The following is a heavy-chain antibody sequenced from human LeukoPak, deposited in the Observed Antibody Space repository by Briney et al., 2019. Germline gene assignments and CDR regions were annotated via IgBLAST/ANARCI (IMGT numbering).Heavy chain of an antibody. V-gene: IGHV1-46*01. J-gene: IGHJ3*02. CDR2: INPSGGST. CDR1: GYTFSSYH. Sequence: VASVKVSCKASGYTFSSYHMHWVRQAPGQGLEWMGIINPSGGSTSHAEKFQGRVTMTRDTSTSIVYMELSSLRSEDTAVYYCARDLGRCGDCYSGYDGAFDIWGQGTMVTVSS. D-gene: IGHD2-21*02. CDR3: ARDLGRCGDCYSGYDGAFDI.